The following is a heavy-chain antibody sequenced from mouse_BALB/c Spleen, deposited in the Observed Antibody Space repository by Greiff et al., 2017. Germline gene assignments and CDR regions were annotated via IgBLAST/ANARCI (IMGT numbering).Heavy chain of an antibody. V-gene: IGHV1-9*01. Sequence: QVQLKESGAELMKPGASVKISCKATGYTFSSYWIEWVKQRPGHGLEWIGEILPGSGSTNYNEKFKGKATFTADTSSNTAYMQLSSLTSEDSAVYYCARGAYYRYGGDYWGQGTTLTVSS. CDR3: ARGAYYRYGGDY. CDR2: ILPGSGST. D-gene: IGHD2-14*01. CDR1: GYTFSSYW. J-gene: IGHJ2*01.